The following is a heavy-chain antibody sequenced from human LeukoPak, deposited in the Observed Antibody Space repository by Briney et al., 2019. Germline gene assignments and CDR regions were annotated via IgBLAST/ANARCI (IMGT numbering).Heavy chain of an antibody. CDR1: GYTFTGYY. CDR2: INPNSGGT. J-gene: IGHJ4*02. D-gene: IGHD6-19*01. V-gene: IGHV1-2*02. CDR3: ARTGYSSGWYRGGYFDY. Sequence: ASVKVSCKASGYTFTGYYMHWVRQAPGQGLEWMGWINPNSGGTNYAQKFQGRVTMTRDTSISTAYMELSRLRSDDTAVYYCARTGYSSGWYRGGYFDYWGQGTLVTVSS.